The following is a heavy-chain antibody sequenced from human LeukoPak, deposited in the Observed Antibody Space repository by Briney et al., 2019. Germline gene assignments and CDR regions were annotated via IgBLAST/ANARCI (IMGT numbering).Heavy chain of an antibody. V-gene: IGHV1-2*02. J-gene: IGHJ4*02. CDR1: GYTFTRYY. CDR3: ARLTTTVTSFDY. D-gene: IGHD4-17*01. Sequence: PLASVKVSCKASGYTFTRYYMHWVRQAPGQGLEWMGWINPNSGGTNYAQKFQGRVTMTRDTSISTAYMEMSRLRSDDTAVYYCARLTTTVTSFDYWGQGTLVTVSS. CDR2: INPNSGGT.